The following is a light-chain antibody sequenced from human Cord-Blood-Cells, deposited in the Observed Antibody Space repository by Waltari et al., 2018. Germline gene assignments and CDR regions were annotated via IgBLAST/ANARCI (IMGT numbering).Light chain of an antibody. J-gene: IGKJ4*01. CDR3: QQLNSYPLT. CDR2: AAS. CDR1: QGISSY. V-gene: IGKV1-9*01. Sequence: DIQLTQSPSLLSASVGDRDTITCRASQGISSYLAWYQQKPGKAPKLLIYAASTLQSGVPSRFSGSGSGTEFTLTISSLQPEDFATYYCQQLNSYPLTFGGGTKVEIK.